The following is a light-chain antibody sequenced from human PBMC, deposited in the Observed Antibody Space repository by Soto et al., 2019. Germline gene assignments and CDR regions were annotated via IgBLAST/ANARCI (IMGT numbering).Light chain of an antibody. CDR1: SSDVGAYNY. CDR2: DVN. CDR3: SSYTCSSTYV. Sequence: LTQPASVSGSPGQSITISCTGTSSDVGAYNYVSWYQQHPGKAPRLMIYDVNNRPSGVSNRFSGSKSGNTASLTISGLQAEDEADYYCSSYTCSSTYVFGTGTKVTV. J-gene: IGLJ1*01. V-gene: IGLV2-14*03.